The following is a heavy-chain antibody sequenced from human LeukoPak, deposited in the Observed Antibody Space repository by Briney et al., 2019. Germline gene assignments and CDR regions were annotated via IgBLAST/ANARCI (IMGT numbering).Heavy chain of an antibody. V-gene: IGHV4-4*07. D-gene: IGHD7-27*01. J-gene: IGHJ3*02. CDR1: GGSMSIYY. CDR2: MYSGGST. CDR3: ARRLGYDAFDI. Sequence: SETLSLTCTVSGGSMSIYYWSWIRQPAGKGLEWIGRMYSGGSTNYNPSLRSRVTMSVDTSKNQFSLKLRSVTAADTAVYYCARRLGYDAFDIWGQGTMVTVSS.